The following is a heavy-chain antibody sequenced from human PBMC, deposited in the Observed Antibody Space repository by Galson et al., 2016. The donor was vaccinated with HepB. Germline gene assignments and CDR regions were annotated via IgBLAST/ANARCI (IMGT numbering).Heavy chain of an antibody. CDR3: AGWGGELFGANFDY. D-gene: IGHD3-10*01. V-gene: IGHV4-59*01. Sequence: SETLSLTCTVSGGSISSYYWSWIRQPPGKGLEWIGYIYYSGCTNYNHSLKSRVTISVETSTNQFYLKLSSVTAADTAGYYCAGWGGELFGANFDYWGQGTLVTVSS. J-gene: IGHJ4*02. CDR2: IYYSGCT. CDR1: GGSISSYY.